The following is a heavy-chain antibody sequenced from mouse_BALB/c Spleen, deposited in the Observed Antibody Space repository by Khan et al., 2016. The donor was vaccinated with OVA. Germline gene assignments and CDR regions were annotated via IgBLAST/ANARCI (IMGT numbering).Heavy chain of an antibody. CDR1: GFTFSDYY. Sequence: EVELVESGGGLVKPGGSLKLSCAASGFTFSDYYMYWVRQTPEKRLEWVATISDGGTSTYYPDSVKGRFTISRDNAKNSLYLQMSSLKSEDTAIFYCVRAGYGAFAYWGQGPLVTVSA. CDR2: ISDGGTST. D-gene: IGHD1-1*02. CDR3: VRAGYGAFAY. V-gene: IGHV5-4*02. J-gene: IGHJ3*01.